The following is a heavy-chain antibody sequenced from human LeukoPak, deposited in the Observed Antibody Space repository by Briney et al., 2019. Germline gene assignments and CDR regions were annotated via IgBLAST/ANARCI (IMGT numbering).Heavy chain of an antibody. CDR2: IYYSGST. D-gene: IGHD6-13*01. CDR3: AGAPPLLYSSSSLGAFDI. J-gene: IGHJ3*02. Sequence: PSETLSLTCTVSGGSISSYYWSWIRQPPGKGLEWIGYIYYSGSTNYNPSLRSRVPISVDTSRNQFSLKLNSVTAADTAVYYCAGAPPLLYSSSSLGAFDIWGQGTMVTVSS. V-gene: IGHV4-59*01. CDR1: GGSISSYY.